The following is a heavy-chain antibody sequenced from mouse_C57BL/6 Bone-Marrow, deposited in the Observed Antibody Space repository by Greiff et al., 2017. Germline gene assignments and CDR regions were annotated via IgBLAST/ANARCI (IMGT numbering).Heavy chain of an antibody. J-gene: IGHJ2*01. CDR3: TRGAYYFDY. Sequence: QESGAELVRPGASVTLSCKASGYTFTDYEMHWVKQTPVHGLEWIGAIDPETGGTAYNQKFKGKAILTADKSSSTAYMELRSLTSEDSAVYYCTRGAYYFDYWGQGTTLTVSS. V-gene: IGHV1-15*01. CDR1: GYTFTDYE. CDR2: IDPETGGT.